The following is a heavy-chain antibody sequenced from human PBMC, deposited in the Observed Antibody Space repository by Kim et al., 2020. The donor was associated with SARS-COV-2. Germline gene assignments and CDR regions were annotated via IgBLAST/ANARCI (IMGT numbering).Heavy chain of an antibody. CDR3: ARVGDIVVVVAAIDY. J-gene: IGHJ4*02. Sequence: SVKRRFTIARDNAKNSLYLEMTILRAEDTAVYYCARVGDIVVVVAAIDYWGQGTLVTVSS. D-gene: IGHD2-15*01. V-gene: IGHV3-11*04.